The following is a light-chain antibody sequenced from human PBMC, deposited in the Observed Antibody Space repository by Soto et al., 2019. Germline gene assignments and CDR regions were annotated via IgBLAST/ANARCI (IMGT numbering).Light chain of an antibody. CDR2: KVS. J-gene: IGKJ5*01. Sequence: DLVMTHPPLSLPVALGLPASMSCRSNETVVHSDGIAYLSWFQQRPGRSPRRLIYKVSNRASGLPARFSGSGSGTDFALKISRGEAEDVGVYYCMQGTHWPITFGQGTRLEIK. CDR3: MQGTHWPIT. CDR1: ETVVHSDGIAY. V-gene: IGKV2-30*02.